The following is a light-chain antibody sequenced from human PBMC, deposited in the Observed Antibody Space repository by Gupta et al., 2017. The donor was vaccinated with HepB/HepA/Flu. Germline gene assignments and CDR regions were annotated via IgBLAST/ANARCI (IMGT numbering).Light chain of an antibody. J-gene: IGKJ5*01. CDR1: QGISSW. CDR3: QQTSSFPIT. Sequence: EIQMTQSPSSVSVSVGDRVTITCRASQGISSWLAWYQQKPGNAPKLLIYAASSMHSGVPSRFSGSGSGTDFTLTISSLQPEDFATYYCQQTSSFPITFGQGTRLEIK. CDR2: AAS. V-gene: IGKV1-12*01.